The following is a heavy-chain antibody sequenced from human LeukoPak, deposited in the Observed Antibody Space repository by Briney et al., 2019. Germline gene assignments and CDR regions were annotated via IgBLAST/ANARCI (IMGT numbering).Heavy chain of an antibody. CDR3: ARVWGIAVDGTLDY. D-gene: IGHD6-19*01. V-gene: IGHV3-48*03. Sequence: RGSLRLSCAASGFTFSFYEMNWIRQAPGKGLEWVSYISSSGSTIYYADSVKGRFTISRDIAKNSLYLQMNSLRAEDTAVYYCARVWGIAVDGTLDYWGQGTLVTVSS. J-gene: IGHJ4*02. CDR2: ISSSGSTI. CDR1: GFTFSFYE.